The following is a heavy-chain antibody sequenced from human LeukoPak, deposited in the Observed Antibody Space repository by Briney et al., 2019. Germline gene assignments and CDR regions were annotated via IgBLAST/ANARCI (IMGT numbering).Heavy chain of an antibody. CDR1: GFTFSSYW. CDR3: ARGAGSSWYFYFDY. V-gene: IGHV3-7*03. J-gene: IGHJ4*02. Sequence: GGSLRLSCAASGFTFSSYWMSWVRQAPGKGLEWVANIKQDGSEKYYVDSVKGRFTISRDNAKNSLYLQMNNLRVEDTAVYHCARGAGSSWYFYFDYWGQGTLVTVSS. CDR2: IKQDGSEK. D-gene: IGHD6-13*01.